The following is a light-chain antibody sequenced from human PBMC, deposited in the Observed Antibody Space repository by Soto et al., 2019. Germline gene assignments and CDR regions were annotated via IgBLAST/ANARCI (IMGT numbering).Light chain of an antibody. CDR3: QQYGSSPT. CDR1: QSVSSSY. Sequence: EIVLTQSPGTLSLSPGERATLSCRASQSVSSSYLAWYQQKPGQAPRLLIYGASSRATGIPDRFSGSGSATNFPLTISRLEPEDFAVYYCQQYGSSPTFGGGTKVEI. V-gene: IGKV3-20*01. J-gene: IGKJ4*01. CDR2: GAS.